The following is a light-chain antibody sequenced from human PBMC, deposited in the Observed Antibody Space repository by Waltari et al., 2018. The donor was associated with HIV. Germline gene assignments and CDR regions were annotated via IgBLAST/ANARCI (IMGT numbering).Light chain of an antibody. V-gene: IGKV4-1*01. CDR1: QSVLASSANQHY. CDR2: LAS. Sequence: DIVMTQSPDSLAVSLGERATINCTSSQSVLASSANQHYLAWYQQRPGQPPTLLIYLASTRESGVPDRFSVSGAGTDFALTISSLQAEDVAVYDCQQYFLTPFTFGGGTKVEIK. J-gene: IGKJ4*01. CDR3: QQYFLTPFT.